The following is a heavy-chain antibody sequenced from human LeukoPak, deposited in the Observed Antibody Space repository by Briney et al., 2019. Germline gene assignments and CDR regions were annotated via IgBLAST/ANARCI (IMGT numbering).Heavy chain of an antibody. CDR3: ARNSRPTYYDILTGLQYYFDY. CDR1: GGSFSGYY. Sequence: SETLSLTCAVYGGSFSGYYWSWIRQPPGKGLEWIGEINHSGSTNYNPSLKSRVTISVDTSKNQFSLKLSSVTAADTAVYYCARNSRPTYYDILTGLQYYFDYWGQGTLVTVSS. J-gene: IGHJ4*02. D-gene: IGHD3-9*01. CDR2: INHSGST. V-gene: IGHV4-34*01.